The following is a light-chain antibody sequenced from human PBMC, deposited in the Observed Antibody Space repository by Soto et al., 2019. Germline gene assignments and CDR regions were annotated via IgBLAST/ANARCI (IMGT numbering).Light chain of an antibody. CDR3: QQYNNWPPWT. J-gene: IGKJ1*01. CDR2: GAS. Sequence: EIVMTQSPATLSVSPGERATLSCRASQSVSSNLAWYQQKPGQAPRLLIYGASTRATGIPARFSGSGSGTEFTLTISSPQSEDFAVYYCQQYNNWPPWTFGHGTKVEIK. CDR1: QSVSSN. V-gene: IGKV3-15*01.